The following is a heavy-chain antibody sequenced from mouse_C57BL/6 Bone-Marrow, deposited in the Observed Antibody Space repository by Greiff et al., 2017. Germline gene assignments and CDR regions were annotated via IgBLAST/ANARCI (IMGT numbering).Heavy chain of an antibody. V-gene: IGHV1-7*01. D-gene: IGHD2-1*01. CDR3: AQIYYGAY. Sequence: QVQLQQSGAELAKPGASVKLSCRASGYTFTSSWLPWVNQRPGQGQEWIGYINPSGGYTKYNKKFKDKATLNADKSASTAYMQLSSLTYEDSAVYYCAQIYYGAYWGQGTLVTVSA. J-gene: IGHJ3*01. CDR2: INPSGGYT. CDR1: GYTFTSSW.